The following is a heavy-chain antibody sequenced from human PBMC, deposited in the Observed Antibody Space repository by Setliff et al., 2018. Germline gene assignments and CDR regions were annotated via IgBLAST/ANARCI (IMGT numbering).Heavy chain of an antibody. J-gene: IGHJ4*02. V-gene: IGHV3-30*03. Sequence: PGGSLRLSCAASGFTFSTYRMHWVRQAPGKGLEWVAVILDDGVKKYHADSVKGRFTISRDNSKNTPYLQMNSLRPEDTAVYYCARTCSGSGCYAGLESWGQGTPVTVSS. D-gene: IGHD2-15*01. CDR1: GFTFSTYR. CDR3: ARTCSGSGCYAGLES. CDR2: ILDDGVKK.